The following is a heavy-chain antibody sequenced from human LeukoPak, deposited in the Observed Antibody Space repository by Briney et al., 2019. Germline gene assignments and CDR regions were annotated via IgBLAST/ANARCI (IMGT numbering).Heavy chain of an antibody. CDR2: IRWNSGSI. D-gene: IGHD4-17*01. Sequence: GGSLRLSCAASGFTFDNYYMHWVRQAPGKGLEWVSGIRWNSGSIGYADSVKGRFIISRDNAKNSLYLQMNSMRAEDTALYYWAKDIGYGDPLSYWYFDLWGRGTLVTVSS. CDR3: AKDIGYGDPLSYWYFDL. V-gene: IGHV3-9*01. J-gene: IGHJ2*01. CDR1: GFTFDNYY.